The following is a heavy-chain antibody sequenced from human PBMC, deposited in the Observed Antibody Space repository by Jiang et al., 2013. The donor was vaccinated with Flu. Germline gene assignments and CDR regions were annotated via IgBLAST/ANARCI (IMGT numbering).Heavy chain of an antibody. J-gene: IGHJ5*02. CDR2: GST. CDR3: ARDRPHNWFDP. Sequence: GSTRYAQRFQGRITVTRDTSTSTVYMELSLLRSEDTAVYFCARDRPHNWFDPWGQGTPVTVSS. V-gene: IGHV1-46*01.